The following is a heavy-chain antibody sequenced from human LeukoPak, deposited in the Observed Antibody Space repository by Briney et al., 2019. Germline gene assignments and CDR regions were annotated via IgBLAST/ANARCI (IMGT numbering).Heavy chain of an antibody. D-gene: IGHD3-22*01. CDR2: ISGSGNYA. CDR1: GFTFSSSG. Sequence: GGSLRLSCAASGFTFSSSGMSWVRQAPGKGLDWVSVISGSGNYAYYADSVKGRFTISRDNAKNSLYLQMNSLRAEDTAVYYCARVEEEYYYDSSGSTPADYWGQGTLVTVSS. CDR3: ARVEEEYYYDSSGSTPADY. J-gene: IGHJ4*02. V-gene: IGHV3-21*01.